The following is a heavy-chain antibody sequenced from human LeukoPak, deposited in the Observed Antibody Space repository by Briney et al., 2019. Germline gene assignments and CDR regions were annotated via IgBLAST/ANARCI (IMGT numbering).Heavy chain of an antibody. D-gene: IGHD3-3*01. CDR2: ISWNSGSI. CDR1: GFTFDDYA. J-gene: IGHJ4*02. CDR3: AKSVGITIFRVVIPYFDY. V-gene: IGHV3-9*01. Sequence: GRSLRLSCAASGFTFDDYAMHWVRQAPGKGLEWVSGISWNSGSIGYADSVKGRFTISRDNAKNSLYLQMNSLRAEDTALYYCAKSVGITIFRVVIPYFDYWGQGTLVTVSS.